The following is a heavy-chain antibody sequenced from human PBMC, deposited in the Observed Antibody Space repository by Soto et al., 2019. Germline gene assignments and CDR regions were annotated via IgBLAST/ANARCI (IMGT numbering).Heavy chain of an antibody. D-gene: IGHD3-10*01. Sequence: KTSETLSLTCTVSGGSVSSGSYYWSWIRQPPGKGLEWIGYIYYSGSTNYNPSLKSRVTISVDTSKNQFSLKLSSVTAADTAVYYCARAGSGSFNWFDPWGQGTLVTVSS. V-gene: IGHV4-61*01. CDR3: ARAGSGSFNWFDP. CDR2: IYYSGST. CDR1: GGSVSSGSYY. J-gene: IGHJ5*02.